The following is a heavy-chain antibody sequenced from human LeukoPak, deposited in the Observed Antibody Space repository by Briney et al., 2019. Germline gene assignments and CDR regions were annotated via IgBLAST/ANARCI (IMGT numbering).Heavy chain of an antibody. V-gene: IGHV4-34*01. D-gene: IGHD2-2*01. CDR1: GGSFSGYY. Sequence: PSETLSLTCAVYGGSFSGYYWSWIRQPPGKGLEWIGEINHSGSTNYNPSLQSRVAISVDTSKNQFSLKLSSVTAADTAVYYCARHSSYGHFDYWGQGTLVTVSS. CDR3: ARHSSYGHFDY. CDR2: INHSGST. J-gene: IGHJ4*02.